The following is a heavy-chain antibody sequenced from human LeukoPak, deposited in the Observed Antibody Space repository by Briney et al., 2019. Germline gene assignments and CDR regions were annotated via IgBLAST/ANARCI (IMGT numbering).Heavy chain of an antibody. CDR1: GGTFSSYA. J-gene: IGHJ3*02. Sequence: GSSVKVSCKASGGTFSSYAISWVRQAPGQGLEWMGGIIPIFGTANYAQKFQGRVTITADKSTSTAYMELSSLRSEDTAVYYCAREVYEVTTRAFDIWGQGTMVTVSS. CDR2: IIPIFGTA. V-gene: IGHV1-69*06. CDR3: AREVYEVTTRAFDI. D-gene: IGHD4-17*01.